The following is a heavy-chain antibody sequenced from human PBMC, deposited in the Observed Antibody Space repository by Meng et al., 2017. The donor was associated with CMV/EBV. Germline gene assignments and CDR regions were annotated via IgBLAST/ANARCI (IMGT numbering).Heavy chain of an antibody. CDR2: ISSSSSYI. Sequence: GESLKISCAASGFTFGSYSMNWVRQAPGKGLEWVSSISSSSSYIYYADSVKGRFTISRDNAKNSLYLQMNSLRAEDTAVYYCARDDSSYWGQGTLVTVSS. CDR3: ARDDSSY. D-gene: IGHD3-22*01. J-gene: IGHJ4*02. CDR1: GFTFGSYS. V-gene: IGHV3-21*01.